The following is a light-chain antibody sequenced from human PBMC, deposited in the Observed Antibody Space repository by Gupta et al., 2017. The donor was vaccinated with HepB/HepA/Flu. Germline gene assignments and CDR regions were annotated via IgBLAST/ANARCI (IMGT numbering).Light chain of an antibody. J-gene: IGKJ4*01. CDR1: QSFTSGY. CDR3: QHFDNSIPVT. Sequence: VLTQSPGTLSLSPGERATLSCRASQSFTSGYLAWYQQKPGQAPRLLSYGASSRATGIPDRFSGSESGTDFNLTISSLEHEDFAVDYCQHFDNSIPVTFGEGTKMEIK. V-gene: IGKV3-20*01. CDR2: GAS.